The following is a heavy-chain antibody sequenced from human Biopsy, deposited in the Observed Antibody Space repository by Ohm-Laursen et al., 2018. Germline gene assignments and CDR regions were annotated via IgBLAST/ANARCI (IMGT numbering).Heavy chain of an antibody. V-gene: IGHV1-2*06. CDR3: SREQHYYSA. Sequence: ATVKISCKTTGYTFTDDQIHWVREAPGQGLEWMGLVNPKKGDTRYAQKFQGRDTMTSDVSVATAYMELTGLTSDDTAVYFCSREQHYYSAWGQGTLVTVSS. J-gene: IGHJ5*02. CDR2: VNPKKGDT. CDR1: GYTFTDDQ. D-gene: IGHD2-21*02.